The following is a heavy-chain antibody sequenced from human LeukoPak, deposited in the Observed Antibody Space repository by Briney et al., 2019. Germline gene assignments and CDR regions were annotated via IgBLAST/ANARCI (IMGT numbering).Heavy chain of an antibody. Sequence: GASVKVSCKASGYTFTSYGISWVRQAPGQGLEWMGWISAYNGNTNYAQKLQGRVTMTTDTSTSTAYMELSSLRSEDTAVYYCARDGHQRYYYYYMDVWGKGTTVTVSS. J-gene: IGHJ6*03. CDR2: ISAYNGNT. CDR1: GYTFTSYG. V-gene: IGHV1-18*01. CDR3: ARDGHQRYYYYYMDV.